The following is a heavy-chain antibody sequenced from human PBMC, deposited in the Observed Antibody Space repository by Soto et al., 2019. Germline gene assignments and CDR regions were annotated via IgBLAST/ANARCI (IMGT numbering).Heavy chain of an antibody. J-gene: IGHJ6*02. CDR1: GFTFSSYD. CDR2: IGTAGDT. Sequence: LRLSCAASGFTFSSYDMHWVRQATGKGLEWVSAIGTAGDTYYPGSVKGRFTISRENAKNSLYLQMNSLRAGDTAVYYCARGGLLEDIVLVPAAMDYYYYYGMDVWGQGTTVTVSS. V-gene: IGHV3-13*01. D-gene: IGHD2-2*01. CDR3: ARGGLLEDIVLVPAAMDYYYYYGMDV.